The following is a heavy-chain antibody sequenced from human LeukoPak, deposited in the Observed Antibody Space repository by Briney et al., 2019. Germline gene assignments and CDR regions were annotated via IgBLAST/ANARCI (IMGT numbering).Heavy chain of an antibody. D-gene: IGHD3-3*01. CDR2: IKQDGSEK. V-gene: IGHV3-7*01. J-gene: IGHJ4*02. CDR3: ARNSLTRFGGYDFWSGDFDY. CDR1: GFTFSSYW. Sequence: GGSLRLSCAASGFTFSSYWMSWVRRAPGKGLEWVANIKQDGSEKYYVDSVKGRFTISRDNAKNSLYLQMNSLRAEDTAVYYCARNSLTRFGGYDFWSGDFDYWGQGTLVTVSS.